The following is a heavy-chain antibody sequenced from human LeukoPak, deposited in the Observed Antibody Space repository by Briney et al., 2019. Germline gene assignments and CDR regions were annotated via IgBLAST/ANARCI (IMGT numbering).Heavy chain of an antibody. CDR3: AREGGSYYGSGSYYRNWFDP. CDR1: GYTFTGYY. CDR2: VNPNSGGT. Sequence: ASVKVSCKASGYTFTGYYMHWVRQAPGQGLEWMGWVNPNSGGTKYAQKFRGWVTMTRDTSISTAYMELSRLRSDDTAVYYCAREGGSYYGSGSYYRNWFDPWGQGTLVTVSS. V-gene: IGHV1-2*04. J-gene: IGHJ5*02. D-gene: IGHD3-10*01.